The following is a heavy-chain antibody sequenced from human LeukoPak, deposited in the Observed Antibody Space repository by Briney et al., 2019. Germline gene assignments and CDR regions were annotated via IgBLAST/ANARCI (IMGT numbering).Heavy chain of an antibody. Sequence: SETLSLTCTVSGYSISSGYYWGWIRQPPGKGLEWIGSIYHSGSTYYNPSLKSRVTISVDTSKNQFSLKLSSVTAADTAVYYCARSRYSYGYPIDYWGQGTLVTVSS. V-gene: IGHV4-38-2*02. CDR3: ARSRYSYGYPIDY. CDR1: GYSISSGYY. D-gene: IGHD5-18*01. J-gene: IGHJ4*02. CDR2: IYHSGST.